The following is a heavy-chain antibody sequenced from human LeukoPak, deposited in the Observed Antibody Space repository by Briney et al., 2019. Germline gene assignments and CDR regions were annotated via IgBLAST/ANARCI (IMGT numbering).Heavy chain of an antibody. V-gene: IGHV3-15*01. CDR3: TTDLPP. J-gene: IGHJ5*02. Sequence: GGSLRLSCAASGFTFSNVWMAWVRQAPGKGLESVDRIRSKIDGGTTDYAAPVKGRFTISRDDSKNTLYLQMNSLKIEDTAVYYCTTDLPPWGQGTLVTVSS. CDR1: GFTFSNVW. CDR2: IRSKIDGGTT.